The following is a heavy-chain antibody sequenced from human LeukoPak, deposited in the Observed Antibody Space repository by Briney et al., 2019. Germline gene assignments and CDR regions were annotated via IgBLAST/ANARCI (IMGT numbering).Heavy chain of an antibody. D-gene: IGHD2-21*02. Sequence: SETLSLTCTVSGGSISSGGYYWSWIRQHPGKGLEWIGYIYYSGSTYYNPSLKSRVTTSVDTSKNQFSLKLSSVTAADTAVYYCARDRGDCPDYWGQGTLVTVSS. CDR2: IYYSGST. J-gene: IGHJ4*02. V-gene: IGHV4-31*03. CDR1: GGSISSGGYY. CDR3: ARDRGDCPDY.